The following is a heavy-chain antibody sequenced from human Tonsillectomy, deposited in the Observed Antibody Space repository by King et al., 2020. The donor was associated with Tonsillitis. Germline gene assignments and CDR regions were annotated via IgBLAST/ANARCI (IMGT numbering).Heavy chain of an antibody. CDR3: ARVRSAYYDSSAPEFDH. D-gene: IGHD3-22*01. CDR1: GYTFSDYG. V-gene: IGHV1-18*04. Sequence: QLVQSGGEVKKPGTSVKLSCKASGYTFSDYGIIWIRQAPGQGLEWMGWISGYNGFTNYAKKVQGRVTTTTDTSTTTAYMEMRSLRSDDTAVYYCARVRSAYYDSSAPEFDHWGQGTLITVSS. CDR2: ISGYNGFT. J-gene: IGHJ4*02.